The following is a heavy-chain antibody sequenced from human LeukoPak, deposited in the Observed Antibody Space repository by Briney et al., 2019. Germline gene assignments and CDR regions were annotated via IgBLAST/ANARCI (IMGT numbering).Heavy chain of an antibody. CDR2: IKTDGRTT. CDR3: TRDEPGPGPCLDY. Sequence: GGSLRLSCAASGFTFSSYWMHWVRQALGKGLVWVSGIKTDGRTTSYADSVKGRFTISRDNAKNTLYLQMNSLRAEDTALYYCTRDEPGPGPCLDYWGQGTLVTVSS. CDR1: GFTFSSYW. J-gene: IGHJ4*02. D-gene: IGHD1-14*01. V-gene: IGHV3-74*01.